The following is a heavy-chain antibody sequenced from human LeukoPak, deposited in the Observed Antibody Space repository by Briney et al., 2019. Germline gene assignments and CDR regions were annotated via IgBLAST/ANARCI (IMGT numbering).Heavy chain of an antibody. V-gene: IGHV3-23*01. J-gene: IGHJ4*02. D-gene: IGHD1-1*01. CDR2: ITGSGDST. CDR1: GFTFSNYA. Sequence: SGGSLRLSCAASGFTFSNYAMTWVRQAPGKGLEWVSGITGSGDSTYYADSVKGRFTISRDNSKDTLFLQMNTLRAEDTAVYYCALDAEMSTTSPIDYWGQGTLVTVSS. CDR3: ALDAEMSTTSPIDY.